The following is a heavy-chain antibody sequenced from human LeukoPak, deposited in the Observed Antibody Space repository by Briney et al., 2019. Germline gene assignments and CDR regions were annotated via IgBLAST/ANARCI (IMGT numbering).Heavy chain of an antibody. Sequence: SETLSLTCTVSGGSISSYYWSWVRQPPGKGLEWIAYIYYTGSTNYNPSLKSRVTISLDTPKNQFPLKLTSVTAADTAVYYCARHRGEYSWNAHFDYWGQGTLVTVSS. J-gene: IGHJ4*02. CDR2: IYYTGST. D-gene: IGHD1-1*01. V-gene: IGHV4-59*08. CDR3: ARHRGEYSWNAHFDY. CDR1: GGSISSYY.